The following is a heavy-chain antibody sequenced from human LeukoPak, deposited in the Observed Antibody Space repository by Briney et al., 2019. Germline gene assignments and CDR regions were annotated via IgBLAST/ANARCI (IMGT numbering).Heavy chain of an antibody. D-gene: IGHD2-2*01. CDR2: IKQDGTEK. J-gene: IGHJ4*02. Sequence: PGGSLRLSCAASGFTFTKNWMTWVRQAPGKGLEWVANIKQDGTEKYYVDSVKGRFTISRDNAKNSLYLQMNSLRAEDMALYYCAKGGPDIVVGPDYWGQGTLVTVSS. CDR3: AKGGPDIVVGPDY. V-gene: IGHV3-7*03. CDR1: GFTFTKNW.